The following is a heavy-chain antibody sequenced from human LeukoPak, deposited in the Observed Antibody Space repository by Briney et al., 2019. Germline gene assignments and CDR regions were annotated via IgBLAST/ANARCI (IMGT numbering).Heavy chain of an antibody. D-gene: IGHD5-24*01. CDR1: GFTFSSAW. CDR2: IKSRTDGGTT. J-gene: IGHJ4*02. V-gene: IGHV3-15*01. CDR3: ATEFYSNGYNF. Sequence: GGSLRLSCPGSGFTFSSAWMTWVRQIPGKGLEWVGHIKSRTDGGTTDYAAPVKGRFTISRDDAKNTVYLQMNSLKTEDSAVYFCATEFYSNGYNFWGQGTLVIVSS.